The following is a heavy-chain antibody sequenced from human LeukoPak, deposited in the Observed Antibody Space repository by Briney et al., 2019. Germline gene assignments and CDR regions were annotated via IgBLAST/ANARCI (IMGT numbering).Heavy chain of an antibody. CDR2: ISGSGGST. CDR3: ARSMVRAPAYGMDV. CDR1: GFTFSSYA. J-gene: IGHJ6*02. Sequence: PGGSLRLSCAASGFTFSSYAMSWVRQAPGKGLEWVSAISGSGGSTYYADSVKARFTISRDNSKNTLYLQMNSLRAEDTAVYYCARSMVRAPAYGMDVWGQGTTVTVSS. V-gene: IGHV3-23*01. D-gene: IGHD3-10*01.